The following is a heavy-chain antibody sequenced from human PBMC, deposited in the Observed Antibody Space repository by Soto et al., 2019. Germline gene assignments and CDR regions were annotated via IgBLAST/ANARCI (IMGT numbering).Heavy chain of an antibody. D-gene: IGHD6-6*01. V-gene: IGHV4-4*02. CDR2: IYHSGIT. J-gene: IGHJ6*02. CDR3: ACQYSSRNYYYYGMDV. Sequence: TLSLTCAVSGGSISSSNWWSWVRQPPGKGLERIGEIYHSGITNYNPSLKSRVTISVDKPKNQFSLKLSSVTAADTAVYYCACQYSSRNYYYYGMDVRGQETKVTVSS. CDR1: GGSISSSNW.